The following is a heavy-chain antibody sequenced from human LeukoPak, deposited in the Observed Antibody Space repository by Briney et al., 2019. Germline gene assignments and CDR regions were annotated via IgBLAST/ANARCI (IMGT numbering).Heavy chain of an antibody. J-gene: IGHJ4*02. CDR1: GGSLSGYY. CDR2: INHSGST. Sequence: SETLSLTCAVYGGSLSGYYWSWIRQPPGKGLEWIGEINHSGSTNYNPSLKSRVTISVDTSKNQFSLKLSSVTAADTAVYYCARVGRITMVRGVLYYFDYWGQGTLVTVSS. CDR3: ARVGRITMVRGVLYYFDY. V-gene: IGHV4-34*01. D-gene: IGHD3-10*01.